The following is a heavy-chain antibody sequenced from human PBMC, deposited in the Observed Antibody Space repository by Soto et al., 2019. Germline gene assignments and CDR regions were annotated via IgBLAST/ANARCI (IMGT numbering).Heavy chain of an antibody. J-gene: IGHJ6*02. V-gene: IGHV5-51*01. Sequence: LKISCKGSGYSFTSYWIGWVRQMPGKGLEWMGIIYPGDSDTRYSPSFQGQVTISADKSISTAYLQWSSLKASDTAIYYCARHWATTSRDYYYGMDVWGQGTTVTVSS. D-gene: IGHD1-26*01. CDR2: IYPGDSDT. CDR1: GYSFTSYW. CDR3: ARHWATTSRDYYYGMDV.